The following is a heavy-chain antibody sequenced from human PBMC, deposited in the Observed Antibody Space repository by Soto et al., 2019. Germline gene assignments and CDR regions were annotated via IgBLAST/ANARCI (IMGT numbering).Heavy chain of an antibody. J-gene: IGHJ5*02. V-gene: IGHV4-39*01. CDR1: GGSISSSRSY. CDR2: IFYSGST. D-gene: IGHD2-15*01. CDR3: ARQPTTADTDLWFDP. Sequence: TSETLSLTCNVSGGSISSSRSYWAWIRQPPGKGLEWIANIFYSGSTYYNPSLASRVTVSVDTSKNQFSLKLSSVTAADTAVYYCARQPTTADTDLWFDPWGQGTLVTVSS.